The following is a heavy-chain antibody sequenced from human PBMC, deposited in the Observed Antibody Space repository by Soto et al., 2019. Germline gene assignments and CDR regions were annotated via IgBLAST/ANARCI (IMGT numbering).Heavy chain of an antibody. CDR2: INHSGST. J-gene: IGHJ6*02. Sequence: PSETLSLTCDVYGGSFSGYYWSWIRQPPGKGLEWIGEINHSGSTNYNPSLKSRVTISVDTSKNQFSLKLSSVTAADPAVYYCARDLITMIVVVILPDYYYGMDVWGQGTTAT. CDR3: ARDLITMIVVVILPDYYYGMDV. CDR1: GGSFSGYY. D-gene: IGHD3-22*01. V-gene: IGHV4-34*01.